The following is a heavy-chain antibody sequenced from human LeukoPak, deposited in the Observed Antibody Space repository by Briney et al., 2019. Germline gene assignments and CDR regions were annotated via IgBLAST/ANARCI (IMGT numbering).Heavy chain of an antibody. V-gene: IGHV3-30*03. CDR2: ISYDGSNK. D-gene: IGHD5-18*01. J-gene: IGHJ4*02. CDR1: GFTFSSYG. CDR3: ARDGSLQLWRYFDY. Sequence: GRSLRLSCAASGFTFSSYGMHWVRQAPGKGLEWVAVISYDGSNKYYADSVKGRFTISRDNSKNTLYLQMNSLRAEDTAVYYCARDGSLQLWRYFDYWGQGTLVTVSS.